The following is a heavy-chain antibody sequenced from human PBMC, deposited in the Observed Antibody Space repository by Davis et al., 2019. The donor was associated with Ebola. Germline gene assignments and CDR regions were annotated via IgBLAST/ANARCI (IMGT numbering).Heavy chain of an antibody. CDR3: ARDGGIEGAGTVNRNYGMDV. V-gene: IGHV4-39*06. D-gene: IGHD6-19*01. Sequence: SCTVSGGSISSSSYYCGWIRQPPGKGLEWIGSIYYSGSTYYNPSLKSRVTISVDTSKNQFPLKLSAVTGAETAVYSCARDGGIEGAGTVNRNYGMDVWGQGTTVTVSS. J-gene: IGHJ6*02. CDR2: IYYSGST. CDR1: GGSISSSSYY.